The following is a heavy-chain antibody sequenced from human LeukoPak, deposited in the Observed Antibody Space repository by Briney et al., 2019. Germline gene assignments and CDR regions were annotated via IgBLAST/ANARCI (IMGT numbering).Heavy chain of an antibody. D-gene: IGHD1-1*01. CDR3: VRDANARTGSLDY. J-gene: IGHJ4*02. V-gene: IGHV4-30-2*01. CDR1: GFSISSGGYS. Sequence: SQTLSLTCAVSGFSISSGGYSWGWLRQPPGKGLEWIGYIYHSGSIYYNPSLKSRITITVDRSKNQFSLKLSSETAADTAVYYCVRDANARTGSLDYWGQGSLVTDSS. CDR2: IYHSGSI.